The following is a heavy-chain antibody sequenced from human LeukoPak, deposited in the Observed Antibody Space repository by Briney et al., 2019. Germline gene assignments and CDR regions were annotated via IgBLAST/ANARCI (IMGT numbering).Heavy chain of an antibody. CDR2: IRGSGSDI. CDR1: GFTFSAYT. J-gene: IGHJ4*02. Sequence: KSGGSLRLSCAASGFTFSAYTMNWVRQAPGKGLEWVSSIRGSGSDIDYADSVKGRFTISRDNAQNSLYLQMSSLRVEDTAVYYCARDSITWGEPFDKWGQGTLVTVSS. D-gene: IGHD1-20*01. V-gene: IGHV3-21*01. CDR3: ARDSITWGEPFDK.